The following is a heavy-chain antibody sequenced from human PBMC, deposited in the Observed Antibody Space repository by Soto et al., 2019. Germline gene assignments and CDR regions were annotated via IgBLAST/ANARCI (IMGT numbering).Heavy chain of an antibody. CDR2: VYHSGRT. Sequence: QVQLQESGPGLVKPSGTLSLTCAVSGASITTNWWRWVRHPPWNGLAWIGEVYHSGRTNYNPSLLDRVTISLAKTRNQLSLQLRSVTAGAKAVYYCARHIAVAGTRGFDYWGQGTLVTVSS. CDR1: GASITTNW. J-gene: IGHJ4*02. CDR3: ARHIAVAGTRGFDY. V-gene: IGHV4-4*02. D-gene: IGHD6-19*01.